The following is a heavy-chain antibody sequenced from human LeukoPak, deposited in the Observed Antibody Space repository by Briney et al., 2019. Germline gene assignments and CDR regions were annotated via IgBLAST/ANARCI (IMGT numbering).Heavy chain of an antibody. CDR3: ARRIMLTFGGVIPHYFDY. Sequence: SETLSLTCTVSGGSISSSIYYWVWIRQPPGKGLEWIGSICYSGSSYYNPSLKSRVTISVDTSKNQFHLKLSFVTAADTAVYYCARRIMLTFGGVIPHYFDYWGQGTLVTVSS. D-gene: IGHD3-16*02. CDR1: GGSISSSIYY. J-gene: IGHJ4*02. CDR2: ICYSGSS. V-gene: IGHV4-39*01.